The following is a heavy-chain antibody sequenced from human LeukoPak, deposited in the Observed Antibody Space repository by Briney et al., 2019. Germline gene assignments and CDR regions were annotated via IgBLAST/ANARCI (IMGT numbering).Heavy chain of an antibody. V-gene: IGHV5-51*01. CDR3: ARHKAMAGNAFDI. CDR1: GYSFTNYW. Sequence: GESLKISCKGSGYSFTNYWIAWVRQMPGKGLEWMGIIYPGDSDTRYRPSFQDQVTISADKSISTAYLQWSSLKASDTAMYYCARHKAMAGNAFDIWGQGTMVTVSS. J-gene: IGHJ3*02. CDR2: IYPGDSDT. D-gene: IGHD5-24*01.